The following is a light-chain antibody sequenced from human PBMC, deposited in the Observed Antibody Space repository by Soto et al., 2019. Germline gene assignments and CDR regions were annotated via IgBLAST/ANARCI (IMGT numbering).Light chain of an antibody. CDR3: SSSTSTSTVV. J-gene: IGLJ2*01. Sequence: QSALTQPASVSGSPGQSITISCTGTSSDVGGYNFVSWYQQHPGKAPKLMFYDVTNRPSGISNRFSGSKSGNTAYLTISGLQAEDEAVYYCSSSTSTSTVVFGGGTKVTVL. V-gene: IGLV2-14*01. CDR1: SSDVGGYNF. CDR2: DVT.